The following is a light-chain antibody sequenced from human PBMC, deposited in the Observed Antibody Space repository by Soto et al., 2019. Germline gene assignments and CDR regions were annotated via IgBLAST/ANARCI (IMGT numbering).Light chain of an antibody. Sequence: EIVLTQSPGTLSLSPGERATLSCRASQSISSPYLAWYQQKPGQAPRLLIDGASSRATGVPDRFSGSGSGTDFSLTISRLEPEDFALYYCQQYDSWTFGQGTKVDIK. CDR3: QQYDSWT. V-gene: IGKV3-20*01. CDR2: GAS. J-gene: IGKJ1*01. CDR1: QSISSPY.